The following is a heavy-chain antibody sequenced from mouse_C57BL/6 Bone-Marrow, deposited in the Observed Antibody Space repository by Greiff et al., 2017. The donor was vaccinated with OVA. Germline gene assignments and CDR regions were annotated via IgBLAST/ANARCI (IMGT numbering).Heavy chain of an antibody. J-gene: IGHJ1*03. D-gene: IGHD4-1*01. CDR2: IWSDGST. CDR1: GFSLTSYG. V-gene: IGHV2-6*03. Sequence: VKLVESGPGLVAPSQSLSITCTVSGFSLTSYGVHWVRQPPGKGLEWLVVIWSDGSTTYNSALKSRLSISKDNSKSQVFLKMNSLQTDDTAMYYGARGNRKLGHWYFDVWGTGTTVTVSS. CDR3: ARGNRKLGHWYFDV.